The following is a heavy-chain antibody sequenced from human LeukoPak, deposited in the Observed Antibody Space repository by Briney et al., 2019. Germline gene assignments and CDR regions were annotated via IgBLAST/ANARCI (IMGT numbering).Heavy chain of an antibody. CDR3: ARDYYYGSGSYSRRLDY. CDR1: GYTFTSYA. J-gene: IGHJ4*02. V-gene: IGHV1-3*01. Sequence: ASVKVSCKASGYTFTSYAMHWVRQAPGQRLEWMGWINAGNGNTKYSQKFQGRVTFTRDTSASTAYMELSSLRSEDTAVYYCARDYYYGSGSYSRRLDYWGQGTLVTVSS. D-gene: IGHD3-10*01. CDR2: INAGNGNT.